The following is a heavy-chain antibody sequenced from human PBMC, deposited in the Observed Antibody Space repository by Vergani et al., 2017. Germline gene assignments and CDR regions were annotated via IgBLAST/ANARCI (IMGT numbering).Heavy chain of an antibody. J-gene: IGHJ6*03. CDR1: GGSVSSGSYY. V-gene: IGHV4-61*10. D-gene: IGHD2-2*01. CDR3: AGDRVVPAAMGYYYYYYMDV. CDR2: IYYSGST. Sequence: QVQLQESGPGLVKPSETLSLTCTVSGGSVSSGSYYWSWIRQPAGKGLEWIGYIYYSGSTNYNPSLKSRVTISVDTSRNQFSLKLSAVTAADTAVYYCAGDRVVPAAMGYYYYYYMDVWGKGTTVTVSS.